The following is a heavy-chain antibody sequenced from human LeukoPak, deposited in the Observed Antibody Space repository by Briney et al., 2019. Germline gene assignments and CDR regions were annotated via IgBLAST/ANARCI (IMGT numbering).Heavy chain of an antibody. CDR1: GFTFSSYT. V-gene: IGHV3-30*04. Sequence: GGSLRLSCAASGFTFSSYTMHWVRQAPGKGLEWVAVISYDGDNKYYADSVKGRFTISRDTSKNTLYLQMNSLRPEDTAVYYCARDTYGGANYWGQGTLVTVSS. J-gene: IGHJ4*02. D-gene: IGHD4-23*01. CDR3: ARDTYGGANY. CDR2: ISYDGDNK.